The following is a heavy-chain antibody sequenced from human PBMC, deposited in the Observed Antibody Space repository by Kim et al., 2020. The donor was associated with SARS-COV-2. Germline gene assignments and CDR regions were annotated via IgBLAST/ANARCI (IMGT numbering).Heavy chain of an antibody. CDR3: AKLRAARAYFDS. V-gene: IGHV3-9*01. Sequence: AYADSVKRRFTISRDNPNNSLYLQMNSLRGDDTAVYYCAKLRAARAYFDSWGQRTLVTVSS. D-gene: IGHD6-6*01. J-gene: IGHJ4*02.